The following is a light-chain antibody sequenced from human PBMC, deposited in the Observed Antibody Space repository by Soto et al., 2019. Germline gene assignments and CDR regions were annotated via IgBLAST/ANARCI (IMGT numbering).Light chain of an antibody. J-gene: IGKJ1*01. Sequence: IKLTKSPSSLSASVGDSVTITCRASQDITSYLAWYQQKPGKAPNLLIYGASTLQSGVPSRFSGSGSGTDFTLTISSLQAEDFASYYCLQDHDDSWTFGQGTKVDIK. CDR1: QDITSY. V-gene: IGKV1-9*01. CDR2: GAS. CDR3: LQDHDDSWT.